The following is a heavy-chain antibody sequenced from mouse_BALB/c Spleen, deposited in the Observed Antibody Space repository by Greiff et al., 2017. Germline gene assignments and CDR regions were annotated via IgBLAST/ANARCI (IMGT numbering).Heavy chain of an antibody. CDR3: ALWLRYFDV. D-gene: IGHD2-2*01. Sequence: EVKLMESGPGLVKPSQSLSLTCTVTGYSITSDYAWNWIRQFPGNKLEWMGYISYSGSTSYNPSLKSRISITRDTSKNQFFLQLNSVTTEDTATYYCALWLRYFDVWGAGTTVTVSS. J-gene: IGHJ1*01. CDR2: ISYSGST. V-gene: IGHV3-2*02. CDR1: GYSITSDYA.